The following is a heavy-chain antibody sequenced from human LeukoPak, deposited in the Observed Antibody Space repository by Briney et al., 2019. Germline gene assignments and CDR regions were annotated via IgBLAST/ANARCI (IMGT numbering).Heavy chain of an antibody. CDR3: ARGPPGGQFDP. V-gene: IGHV4-59*01. J-gene: IGHJ5*02. Sequence: PSETLSLTCTVSGGSISSYYWSWIRKSPGTGLEWIGYIYYSGNTNYNPSLKSRVTISVDTSKNQFSLKLSSVTAADTAVYYCARGPPGGQFDPWGQGTLVTVSS. CDR2: IYYSGNT. D-gene: IGHD3-10*01. CDR1: GGSISSYY.